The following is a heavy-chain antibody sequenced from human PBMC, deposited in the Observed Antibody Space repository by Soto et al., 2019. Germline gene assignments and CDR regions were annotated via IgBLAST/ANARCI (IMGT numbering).Heavy chain of an antibody. Sequence: PSETLSLTCTVSGGSIDSGDYYWSWIRQPPGKGLEWIGYVYYSGTTNYNPFLKSRVTLSVDKSKNQFSLKLSSVTAADTAAYDCARGRGWFDPWGEATLVTV. V-gene: IGHV4-61*08. CDR3: ARGRGWFDP. CDR2: VYYSGTT. J-gene: IGHJ5*02. CDR1: GGSIDSGDYY.